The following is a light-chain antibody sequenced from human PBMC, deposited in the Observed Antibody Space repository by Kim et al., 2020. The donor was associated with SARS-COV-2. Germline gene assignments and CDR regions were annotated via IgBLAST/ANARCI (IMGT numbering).Light chain of an antibody. J-gene: IGKJ1*01. Sequence: DIQLTQSPSSLSASVGDRVTITCRASQDISTYLAWYQQKPGKAPNLLIYDASTLQSGVPSRFSGSGSGTEFTLTISSLQPEDFATYYCQEDNSDPRTFGQGTKVDIK. CDR3: QEDNSDPRT. CDR1: QDISTY. CDR2: DAS. V-gene: IGKV1-27*01.